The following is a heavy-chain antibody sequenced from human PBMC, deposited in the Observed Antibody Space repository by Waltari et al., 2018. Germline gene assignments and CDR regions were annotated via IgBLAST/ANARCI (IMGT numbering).Heavy chain of an antibody. Sequence: QVQLQQWGAGLFKPSETLSLTCAVYGGSFRCYYWSLIRQTPGKGLEWIGEINHSGSTNYNPSLKSRVTISVDTSKNQFSLKLSSVTAADTAVYYCAVTTMGYDAFDIWGQGTMVTVSS. CDR1: GGSFRCYY. CDR3: AVTTMGYDAFDI. D-gene: IGHD5-12*01. CDR2: INHSGST. J-gene: IGHJ3*02. V-gene: IGHV4-34*01.